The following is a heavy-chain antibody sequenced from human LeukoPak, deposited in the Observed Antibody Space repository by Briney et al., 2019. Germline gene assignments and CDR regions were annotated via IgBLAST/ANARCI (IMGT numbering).Heavy chain of an antibody. Sequence: GGSLRLSCAASGFTFDDYAMHWVRQAPGKGLEWVSGVSWNSGSIGYADSVKGRFTISRGNAKNSLYLQMNSLRAEDTALYFCAKDTDPTVTTTGAFDIWGQGTMVTVSS. J-gene: IGHJ3*02. CDR3: AKDTDPTVTTTGAFDI. CDR2: VSWNSGSI. D-gene: IGHD4-17*01. V-gene: IGHV3-9*01. CDR1: GFTFDDYA.